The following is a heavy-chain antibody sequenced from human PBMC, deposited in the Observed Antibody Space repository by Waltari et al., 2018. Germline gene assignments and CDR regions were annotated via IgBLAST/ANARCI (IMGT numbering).Heavy chain of an antibody. CDR1: GFPFRGYW. V-gene: IGHV3-74*01. CDR2: INGDGSYT. Sequence: EVQLEDSGGGLVQPGGSLRLSCAAPGFPFRGYWMPWVRQAPGKGVGGVSHINGDGSYTTYVDSVKGRFTISRDNAKNTLYLRMTSLRAEDTAVYYCARGTTVASGVDYWGQGTLVTVSS. CDR3: ARGTTVASGVDY. D-gene: IGHD6-19*01. J-gene: IGHJ4*02.